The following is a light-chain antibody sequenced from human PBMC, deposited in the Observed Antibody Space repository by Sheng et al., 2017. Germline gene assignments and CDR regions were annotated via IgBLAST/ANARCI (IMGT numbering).Light chain of an antibody. CDR1: NIGSES. CDR3: QVWDSSSDHVI. J-gene: IGLJ2*01. V-gene: IGLV3-21*02. Sequence: SYVLTQSPSVPVAPGQTARLTCGANNIGSESVHWYQQKPGQAPVLVVYDDSDRPSGIPERFSGSNSGNTATLTISRVEAGDEAVYYCQVWDSSSDHVIFGGGTKLTVL. CDR2: DDS.